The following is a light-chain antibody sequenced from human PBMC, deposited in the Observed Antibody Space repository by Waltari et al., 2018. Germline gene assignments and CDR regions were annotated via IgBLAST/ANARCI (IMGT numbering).Light chain of an antibody. V-gene: IGLV2-14*02. Sequence: QSALTQPASVSGSPGQSITISCPGTSSAVGGRQPVSWYQQHPGKAPKLVIYDVDKRPSGISNRFSGSRSGNTASLSISGLQAEDEADYYCKSYTTSSTFVFGTGTQVTVL. CDR3: KSYTTSSTFV. J-gene: IGLJ1*01. CDR1: SSAVGGRQP. CDR2: DVD.